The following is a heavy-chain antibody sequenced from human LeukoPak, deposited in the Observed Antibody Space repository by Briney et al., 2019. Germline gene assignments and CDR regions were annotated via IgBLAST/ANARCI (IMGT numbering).Heavy chain of an antibody. CDR3: TRDRGWQQFDY. CDR2: ISSSSSYI. Sequence: GGSLRLSCAASGFTFSSYSMNWVRQAPGKGLEWVSSISSSSSYIYYADSVRGRFTISRDNARNSLYLQMSSLRDDDTAVYYCTRDRGWQQFDYWGQGTLVTVSS. V-gene: IGHV3-21*01. J-gene: IGHJ4*02. CDR1: GFTFSSYS. D-gene: IGHD5-24*01.